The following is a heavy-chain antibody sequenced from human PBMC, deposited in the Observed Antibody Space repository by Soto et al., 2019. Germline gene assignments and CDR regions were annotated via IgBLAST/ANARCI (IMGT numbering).Heavy chain of an antibody. CDR1: GYTFTSYG. V-gene: IGHV1-18*01. CDR3: ATLRRFTAAGTWFDP. D-gene: IGHD6-13*01. Sequence: QVQLVQSGAEVKKPGASVKVSCKASGYTFTSYGISWVRQAPGQGLEWMGWISAYNGNTNYAQKLQGRVTMTTDTSTRTAYMELRSLRSDDTAVYYCATLRRFTAAGTWFDPWGQGTLVTVSS. J-gene: IGHJ5*02. CDR2: ISAYNGNT.